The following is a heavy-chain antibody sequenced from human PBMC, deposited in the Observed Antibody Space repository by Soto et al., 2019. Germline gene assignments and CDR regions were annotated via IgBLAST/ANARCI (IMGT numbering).Heavy chain of an antibody. CDR2: ISGSGGST. CDR3: AKSSITRVRGLHSRPPYYDYGMDV. J-gene: IGHJ6*02. CDR1: GFTFSSYA. D-gene: IGHD3-10*01. Sequence: EVQLLESGGGLVQPGGSLRLSCAASGFTFSSYAMSWVRQAPGKGLEWVSAISGSGGSTYYADSVKGRFTISRDNSKNTLYLQMNSLRAEDTDVYYCAKSSITRVRGLHSRPPYYDYGMDVWGQGTTVTVSS. V-gene: IGHV3-23*01.